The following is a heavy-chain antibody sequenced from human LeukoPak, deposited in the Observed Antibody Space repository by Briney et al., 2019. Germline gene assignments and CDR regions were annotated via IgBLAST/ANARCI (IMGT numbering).Heavy chain of an antibody. V-gene: IGHV3-74*01. CDR1: GFTFSSYW. D-gene: IGHD3-3*01. J-gene: IGHJ6*03. CDR2: INIDGSST. CDR3: ARGGITIFGVVIYMDV. Sequence: GGSLRLSCAASGFTFSSYWMHWVRQAPGKGLVWVSRINIDGSSTSYADSVKGRFPILRDNAKNSLYLQMNSLRAEDTALYYCARGGITIFGVVIYMDVWGKGTTVTVSS.